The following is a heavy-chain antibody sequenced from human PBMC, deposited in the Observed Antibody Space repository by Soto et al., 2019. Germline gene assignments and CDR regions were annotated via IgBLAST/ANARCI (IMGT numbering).Heavy chain of an antibody. D-gene: IGHD6-25*01. V-gene: IGHV3-23*01. J-gene: IGHJ4*02. CDR2: ISRGGGST. CDR1: GFTFSGYA. CDR3: AADDSSGFPH. Sequence: GGSLRLSCAASGFTFSGYAMSWVRQAPGKGLEWVSAISRGGGSTYYAASVKGRFTISGDNSKNTLYLQRNSLRAEDTAVYYCAADDSSGFPHWGQGALVTVSS.